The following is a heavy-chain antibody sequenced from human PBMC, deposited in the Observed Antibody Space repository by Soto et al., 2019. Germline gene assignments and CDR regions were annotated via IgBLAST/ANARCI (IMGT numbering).Heavy chain of an antibody. CDR1: GYTFTSYG. D-gene: IGHD3-22*01. J-gene: IGHJ4*02. CDR3: ARVGSPLYYYDSSGYYPFDY. Sequence: GASVKVSCKASGYTFTSYGISWVRQAPGQGLEWMGWISAYNGNTNYAQKLQGRVTMTTDTSTSTAYMELRSLRSDDTAVYYCARVGSPLYYYDSSGYYPFDYWGQGTLVTVSS. V-gene: IGHV1-18*04. CDR2: ISAYNGNT.